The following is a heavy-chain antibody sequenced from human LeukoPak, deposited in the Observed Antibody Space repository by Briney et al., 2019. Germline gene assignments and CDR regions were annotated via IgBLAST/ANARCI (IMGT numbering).Heavy chain of an antibody. V-gene: IGHV1-46*01. CDR2: INPSGGST. CDR3: ARNRGSSSWLPNWFDP. CDR1: GYTFTSYY. D-gene: IGHD6-13*01. Sequence: ASVKVSCKASGYTFTSYYMHWVRQAPGQGLEWMGIINPSGGSTNNAQKFQGRVTMTRHMSTSTVYMELSSLRSEDTAVYYCARNRGSSSWLPNWFDPWGQGTLVTVSS. J-gene: IGHJ5*02.